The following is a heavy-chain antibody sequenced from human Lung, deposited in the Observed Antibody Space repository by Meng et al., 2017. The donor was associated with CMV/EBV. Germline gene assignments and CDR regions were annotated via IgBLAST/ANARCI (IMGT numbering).Heavy chain of an antibody. CDR1: GFTFSSYA. D-gene: IGHD6-13*01. J-gene: IGHJ6*02. CDR3: ARDSRGSWYYSHGDYYYGMDV. V-gene: IGHV3-30-3*01. Sequence: SCAASGFTFSSYAMHWVRQAPGKGLEWVAVISYDGSNKYYADSVKGRFTISRDNSKNTLYLQMNSPRAEDTAVYYCARDSRGSWYYSHGDYYYGMDVWXQGTXVTVSS. CDR2: ISYDGSNK.